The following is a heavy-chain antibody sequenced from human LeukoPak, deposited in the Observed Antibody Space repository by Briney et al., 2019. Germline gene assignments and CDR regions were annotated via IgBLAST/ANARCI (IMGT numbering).Heavy chain of an antibody. CDR3: VRDRMDTASYAFDI. D-gene: IGHD5-18*01. J-gene: IGHJ3*02. Sequence: GGSLRLSCAASGFTFSSYAMSWVRQAPGKGLEWVSSISFSSSYIYQADSLKGRFTISRDNAKNSLYLQMNSLRAEDMGVYYCVRDRMDTASYAFDIWGQGTMVTVSS. CDR1: GFTFSSYA. CDR2: ISFSSSYI. V-gene: IGHV3-21*01.